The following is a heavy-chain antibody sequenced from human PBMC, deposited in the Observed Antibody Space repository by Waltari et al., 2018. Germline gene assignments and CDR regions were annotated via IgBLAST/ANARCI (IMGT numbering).Heavy chain of an antibody. CDR2: IYYSGST. V-gene: IGHV4-59*11. J-gene: IGHJ4*02. CDR3: ARGAGYGSGSYPYYFDY. CDR1: GGSLSSHY. Sequence: QVQLQESGPGLVKHSETLSLTCTVSGGSLSSHYWSWIRQPPGKGLEWLGYIYYSGSTNYNPSLKSRVTISVDTSKNQFSLKLSSVTAADTAVYYCARGAGYGSGSYPYYFDYWGQGTLVTVSS. D-gene: IGHD3-10*01.